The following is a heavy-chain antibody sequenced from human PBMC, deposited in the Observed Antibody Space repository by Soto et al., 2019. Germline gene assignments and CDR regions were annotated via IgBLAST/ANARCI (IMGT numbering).Heavy chain of an antibody. CDR3: ARKATPLDPLDY. CDR1: GGSISSYY. Sequence: XATLSLTCTVSGGSISSYYWSWIRQPPGRGLEWIGYLYYSGSTNYNPSLKSRVTISVDTSKNQFSLKLSSVTTADTAVYYCARKATPLDPLDYWGQGTLVTVSS. CDR2: LYYSGST. V-gene: IGHV4-59*01. J-gene: IGHJ4*02.